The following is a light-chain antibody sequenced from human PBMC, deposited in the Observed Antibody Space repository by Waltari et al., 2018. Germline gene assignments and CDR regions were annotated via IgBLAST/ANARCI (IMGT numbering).Light chain of an antibody. CDR2: EVS. CDR3: QQSYSLPLT. J-gene: IGKJ4*01. V-gene: IGKV1-39*01. Sequence: DIQMTQSPSSLSASVGDRVTITCRSSQSISNSLNWYRQKPGRAPRLLFYEVSTLKSGVPSRFSAGGSGTLFTLTISSLQTEDSATYYCQQSYSLPLTFGGGTKVEIK. CDR1: QSISNS.